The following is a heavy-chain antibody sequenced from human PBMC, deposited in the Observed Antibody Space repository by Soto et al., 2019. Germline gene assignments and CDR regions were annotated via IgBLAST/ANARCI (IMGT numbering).Heavy chain of an antibody. D-gene: IGHD1-26*01. CDR1: SGPTRSHN. Sequence: QVQVQQSGPRLVKPSETLSLTCTVSSGPTRSHNWGWIRQSPGKGLEWIGYVYYTGGTSYNPSLNSRVTISADTSTNHISLTLSSVTAADTAIYYCVRQGIDYLHGLVDVWGQGTAVCVSS. CDR3: VRQGIDYLHGLVDV. CDR2: VYYTGGT. V-gene: IGHV4-59*08. J-gene: IGHJ6*02.